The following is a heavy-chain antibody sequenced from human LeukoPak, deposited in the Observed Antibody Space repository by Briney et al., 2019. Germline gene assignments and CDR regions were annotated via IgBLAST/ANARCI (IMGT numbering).Heavy chain of an antibody. Sequence: PGGSLRLSCAASGFTFNTFAMSWVRQAPGKGLECVSIINNGGGDTYYADSVKGRLPISRDNSKNTLYLKMNSLRLEDTAMYYCAKILSAAGTEYWGQGTLVTVSS. V-gene: IGHV3-23*01. CDR1: GFTFNTFA. CDR2: INNGGGDT. D-gene: IGHD6-13*01. J-gene: IGHJ4*02. CDR3: AKILSAAGTEY.